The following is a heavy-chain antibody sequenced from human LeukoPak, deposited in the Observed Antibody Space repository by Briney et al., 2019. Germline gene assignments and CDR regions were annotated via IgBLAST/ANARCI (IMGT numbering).Heavy chain of an antibody. CDR1: GYIFSSYG. CDR3: ARVPPIPPVTDFDY. Sequence: GASVKVPCKASGYIFSSYGINWVRQAPGQGLEWMGWISGYNGNTNYAQKFRDRVTMTTDTSTSTAYMELRSLRSDDTAVYYCARVPPIPPVTDFDYWGQGTLVIVSS. CDR2: ISGYNGNT. J-gene: IGHJ4*02. D-gene: IGHD2-21*01. V-gene: IGHV1-18*01.